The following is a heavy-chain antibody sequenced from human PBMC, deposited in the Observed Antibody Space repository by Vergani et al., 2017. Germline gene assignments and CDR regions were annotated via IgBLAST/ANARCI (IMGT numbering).Heavy chain of an antibody. D-gene: IGHD6-13*01. V-gene: IGHV4-61*02. Sequence: QVQLQESGPGLVKPSQTLSLTCTVSGGSTSSGLYYWSWIRQPAGKGLEWIGRVYSSGSTHYNPSLKSRVTISVDTSKNQFSLQLRSVTAADTAVYFWARVNSSSWPLDYWGQGTLVTVSS. CDR3: ARVNSSSWPLDY. J-gene: IGHJ4*02. CDR2: VYSSGST. CDR1: GGSTSSGLYY.